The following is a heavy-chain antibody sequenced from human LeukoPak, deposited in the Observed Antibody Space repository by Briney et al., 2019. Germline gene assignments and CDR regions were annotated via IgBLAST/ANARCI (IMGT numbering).Heavy chain of an antibody. V-gene: IGHV4-39*07. Sequence: PSETLSLTCTVSRGSISSSTYYWSWVRQPPGKGLEWIASIYYTGSTYYNPSLKSRVTISLDMSKNEFSLTMSSVTAADTAVYFCTAEKNGSPHYWGQGTQVTVSS. D-gene: IGHD2-8*01. CDR1: RGSISSSTYY. CDR2: IYYTGST. J-gene: IGHJ4*02. CDR3: TAEKNGSPHY.